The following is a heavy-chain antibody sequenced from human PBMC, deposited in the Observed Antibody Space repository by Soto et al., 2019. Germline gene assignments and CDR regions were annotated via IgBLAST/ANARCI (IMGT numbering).Heavy chain of an antibody. CDR2: INHSGST. D-gene: IGHD5-18*01. CDR3: ARVYGYSYGPPPPYYFDY. V-gene: IGHV4-34*01. J-gene: IGHJ4*02. CDR1: GGSFSGYY. Sequence: SETLSLTCAVYGGSFSGYYWSWIRQPPGKGLEWIGEINHSGSTNYNPSLKSRVTISVDTSKNQFSLKLSSVTAADTAVYYCARVYGYSYGPPPPYYFDYWGQGILVTVSS.